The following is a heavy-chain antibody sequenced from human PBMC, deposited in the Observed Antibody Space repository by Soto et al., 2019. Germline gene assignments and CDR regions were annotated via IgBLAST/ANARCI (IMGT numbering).Heavy chain of an antibody. J-gene: IGHJ5*02. V-gene: IGHV4-59*01. D-gene: IGHD3-10*01. CDR2: INNSGST. Sequence: AESLRLSCAASGFTFSSYCMNWVRQPPGKGLEWLWYINNSGSTNNNPSLKNRVTITVDTSNNQFTLKLSLVTAADTAMYDCASVSLPYRAVGYNWFDPWGQGTLVTVSS. CDR3: ASVSLPYRAVGYNWFDP. CDR1: GFTFSSYC.